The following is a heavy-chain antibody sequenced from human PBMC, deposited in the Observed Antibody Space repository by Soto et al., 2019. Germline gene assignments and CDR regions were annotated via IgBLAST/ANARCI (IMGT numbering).Heavy chain of an antibody. CDR3: ARVLAFGVVIIGAFDI. CDR2: ISSSSSTI. J-gene: IGHJ3*02. D-gene: IGHD3-3*01. Sequence: GGSLRLSCAASGFTFSSYSMNWVRQAPGKGLEWGSYISSSSSTIYYADSVKGRFTISRDNAKNSLYLQMNSLRADDTAVYYCARVLAFGVVIIGAFDIWGQGTMVTVSS. V-gene: IGHV3-48*01. CDR1: GFTFSSYS.